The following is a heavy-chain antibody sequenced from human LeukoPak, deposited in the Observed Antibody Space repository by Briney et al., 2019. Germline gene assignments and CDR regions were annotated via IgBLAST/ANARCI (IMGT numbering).Heavy chain of an antibody. CDR1: GFTFSVTA. V-gene: IGHV3-23*01. D-gene: IGHD3-10*01. CDR3: AKDYYDSGSFWHV. CDR2: INSNGGST. J-gene: IGHJ4*02. Sequence: GRSLRLSCAASGFTFSVTAMNWVRQAPGKGLEWVSSINSNGGSTYYPDSVKGRFTISRDNSKNTLYLQMNSLRAEDTALYYCAKDYYDSGSFWHVWGQGTLVTVSS.